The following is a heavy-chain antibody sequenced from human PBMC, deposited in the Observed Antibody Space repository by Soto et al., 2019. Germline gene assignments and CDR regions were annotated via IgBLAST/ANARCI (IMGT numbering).Heavy chain of an antibody. CDR3: AKDRTGDQTGWFDP. J-gene: IGHJ5*02. Sequence: GGSLRLSCAASGFTFSSYAMSWVRQAPGKGLEWVSAISGSGGSTYYADSVKGRFTISRDNSKNTLYLQMNSLRAEDTAVYDCAKDRTGDQTGWFDPWGQGTLVTVSS. V-gene: IGHV3-23*01. CDR1: GFTFSSYA. D-gene: IGHD7-27*01. CDR2: ISGSGGST.